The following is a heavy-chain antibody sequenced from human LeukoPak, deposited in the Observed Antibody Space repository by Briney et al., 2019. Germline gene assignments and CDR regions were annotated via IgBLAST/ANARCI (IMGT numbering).Heavy chain of an antibody. CDR1: GFTFSYKS. V-gene: IGHV3-21*01. Sequence: NPGGSLRLSCAASGFTFSYKSMNWVRQAPGKGLEWVSTISSSSGPTYYADSVKGRFTISRDNAKSSLYLQMNSLRAEDTAVYFCARDYDGSSRTEYIRFDPWGQGTLVTVSS. CDR3: ARDYDGSSRTEYIRFDP. D-gene: IGHD3-10*01. J-gene: IGHJ5*02. CDR2: ISSSSGPT.